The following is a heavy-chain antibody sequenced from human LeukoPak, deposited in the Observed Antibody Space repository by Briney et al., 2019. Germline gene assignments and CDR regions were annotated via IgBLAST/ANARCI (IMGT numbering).Heavy chain of an antibody. V-gene: IGHV3-7*01. CDR2: IKQDGSEK. Sequence: GGSLRLSRAPSGFTHRSYRLSLVPEAPREGAGWVANIKQDGSEKNYVDSVKGRCTVSRDNAKNSLFLHMNSLRDEDTAVNYCARGERNVIRGTSAFDIWGQRTMVTVAS. D-gene: IGHD3-10*01. J-gene: IGHJ3*02. CDR1: GFTHRSYR. CDR3: ARGERNVIRGTSAFDI.